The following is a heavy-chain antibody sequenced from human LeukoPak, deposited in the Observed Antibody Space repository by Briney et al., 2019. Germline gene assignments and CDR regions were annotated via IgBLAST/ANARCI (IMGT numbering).Heavy chain of an antibody. V-gene: IGHV4-59*12. CDR1: GGTISSYY. CDR2: IYYTGST. J-gene: IGHJ4*02. CDR3: AREAVAAAEVDY. Sequence: SETLSLTCTVSGGTISSYYWTWIRQPPGKRLEWMGYIYYTGSTSYNPSLKIRVTISMDTSKNQFSLKLSSVTAADTAVYYCAREAVAAAEVDYWGQGTLVTVSS. D-gene: IGHD6-13*01.